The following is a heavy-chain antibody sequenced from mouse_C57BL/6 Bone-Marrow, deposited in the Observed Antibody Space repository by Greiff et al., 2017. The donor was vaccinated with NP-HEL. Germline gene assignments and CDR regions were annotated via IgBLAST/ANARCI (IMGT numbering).Heavy chain of an antibody. CDR3: ARPGALCPRAFDV. CDR2: ISSGSSTI. D-gene: IGHD2-3*01. CDR1: GFTFSHYG. V-gene: IGHV5-17*01. J-gene: IGHJ1*03. Sequence: DVKLVESGGGLVKPGGSLKLSCAASGFTFSHYGMHWVRQAPEKGLEWVAYISSGSSTIYYADTVKGRFTISRDNAKNTLFLQMTSLRSEDTAMYYCARPGALCPRAFDVWGTGTTVTVSS.